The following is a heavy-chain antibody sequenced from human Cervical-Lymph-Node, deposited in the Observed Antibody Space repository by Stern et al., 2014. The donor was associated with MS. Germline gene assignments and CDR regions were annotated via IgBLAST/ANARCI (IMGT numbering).Heavy chain of an antibody. CDR2: ISTISSYI. Sequence: EMQLVESGGGLVKPGGSLRLSCAASGFTFSSYSMNWVRQAPGKGLEWVSSISTISSYIYYADSVKGRFTISRDNAKNSLYLQMNNLRAEDTAVYYCARDPYSVPSGSPYGMDVWGQGTTVIVSS. J-gene: IGHJ6*02. V-gene: IGHV3-21*01. D-gene: IGHD5/OR15-5a*01. CDR3: ARDPYSVPSGSPYGMDV. CDR1: GFTFSSYS.